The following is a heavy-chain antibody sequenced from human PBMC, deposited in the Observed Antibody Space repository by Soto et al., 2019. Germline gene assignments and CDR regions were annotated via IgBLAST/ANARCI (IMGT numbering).Heavy chain of an antibody. D-gene: IGHD2-15*01. J-gene: IGHJ6*02. CDR3: APIRLRDTSSDYNCLDV. CDR1: GFSLSTTGAG. V-gene: IGHV2-5*01. CDR2: VHWNDDK. Sequence: HITLKEAGPTLVKPTQTLTLTCTFSGFSLSTTGAGVFWIRQPPGKAPEWLALVHWNDDKRYSPSLMPRLTIRKDITRNQVVLSLTNLDARDTGTYDGAPIRLRDTSSDYNCLDVWCQATTVIVSS.